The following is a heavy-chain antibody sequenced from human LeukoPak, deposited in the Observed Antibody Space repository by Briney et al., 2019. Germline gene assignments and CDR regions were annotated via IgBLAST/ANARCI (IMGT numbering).Heavy chain of an antibody. CDR2: IDSNSNFM. D-gene: IGHD6-13*01. V-gene: IGHV3-21*01. Sequence: GGSLRPSCAASGFTFGSYSMTWVRQAPGKGLEWVSLIDSNSNFMNYADSVKGRFTISRDNAKKSLYLEMNSLRAEDTAVYYCAKDSHSWSRDYWGQGTLVTVSS. CDR1: GFTFGSYS. CDR3: AKDSHSWSRDY. J-gene: IGHJ4*02.